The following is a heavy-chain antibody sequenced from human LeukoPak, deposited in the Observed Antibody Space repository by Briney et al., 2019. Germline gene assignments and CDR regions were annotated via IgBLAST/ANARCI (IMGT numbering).Heavy chain of an antibody. Sequence: GGSLRLSCAASGFTFSTYTMSWVRQAPGKGLEWVANIKQDGSEKYYVDSVKGRFTISRDNAKNSVYLQMNSLRAEDTAVYYCASDGHPFESWGQGARVTVSS. V-gene: IGHV3-7*01. J-gene: IGHJ4*02. CDR1: GFTFSTYT. CDR3: ASDGHPFES. CDR2: IKQDGSEK.